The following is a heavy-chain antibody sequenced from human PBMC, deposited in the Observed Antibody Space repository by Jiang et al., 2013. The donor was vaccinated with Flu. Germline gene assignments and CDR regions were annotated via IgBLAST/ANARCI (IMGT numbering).Heavy chain of an antibody. CDR3: ARQGRVAGTFYYYYGMDV. D-gene: IGHD6-19*01. Sequence: PGLVKPSETLSLTCTVSGGSISSSSYYWGWIRQPPGKGLEWIGSIYYSGSTYYNPSLKSRVTISVDTSKNQFSLKLSSVTAADTAVYYCARQGRVAGTFYYYYGMDVWGQGTTVTVSS. CDR2: IYYSGST. V-gene: IGHV4-39*07. J-gene: IGHJ6*02. CDR1: GGSISSSSYY.